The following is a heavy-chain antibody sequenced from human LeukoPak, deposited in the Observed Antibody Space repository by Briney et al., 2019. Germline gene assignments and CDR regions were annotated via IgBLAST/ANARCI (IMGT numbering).Heavy chain of an antibody. V-gene: IGHV4-39*07. CDR1: GGSISSSSYY. J-gene: IGHJ2*01. CDR2: IYHSGST. D-gene: IGHD4-17*01. CDR3: ARPNYGDYGWYFDL. Sequence: SETLSLTCTVSGGSISSSSYYWGWIRQPPGKGLEWIGSIYHSGSTNYNPSLKSRVTISVDKSKNQFSLKLSSVTAADTAVYYCARPNYGDYGWYFDLWGRGTLVTVSS.